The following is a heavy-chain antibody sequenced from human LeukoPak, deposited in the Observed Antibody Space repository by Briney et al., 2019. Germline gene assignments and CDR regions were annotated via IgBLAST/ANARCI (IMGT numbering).Heavy chain of an antibody. CDR1: GYTFTIYG. Sequence: ASVKVSCKASGYTFTIYGISWVRQAPGQGLEWMGWISAYNGNTNYAQKLQGRVTMTTDTSTTTAYMELGSLRSDDTAVYYCARERGEYSSVGAFDIWGQGTMVTVSS. CDR3: ARERGEYSSVGAFDI. D-gene: IGHD2/OR15-2a*01. J-gene: IGHJ3*02. V-gene: IGHV1-18*01. CDR2: ISAYNGNT.